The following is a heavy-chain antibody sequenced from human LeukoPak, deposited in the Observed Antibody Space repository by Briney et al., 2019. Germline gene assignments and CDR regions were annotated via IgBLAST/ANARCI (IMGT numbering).Heavy chain of an antibody. CDR1: GFSISSGHY. CDR2: VYQSGTT. D-gene: IGHD5-18*01. J-gene: IGHJ4*02. Sequence: SETLSLTCTVPGFSISSGHYWGWVRQPPGAGLEWIGSVYQSGTTYYNPSLKSRVTTSVDMSKNQFSLRLRPVTAADTAVYYCARIFIRNGYSSYFDCWGQGTLVTVSS. V-gene: IGHV4-38-2*02. CDR3: ARIFIRNGYSSYFDC.